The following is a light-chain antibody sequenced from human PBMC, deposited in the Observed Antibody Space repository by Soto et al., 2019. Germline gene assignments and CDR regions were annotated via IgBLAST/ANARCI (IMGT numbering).Light chain of an antibody. CDR2: GAS. CDR3: QQYNNWPPYT. CDR1: QSVSSD. J-gene: IGKJ2*01. Sequence: EIVMTQSPVTLSVSPGERATLSCRASQSVSSDLAWYQQKPGQAPRLLIYGASTRATGIPARFSGGGSGTKFTLTMNSLQSEDFALYYCQQYNNWPPYTFGQGTKVEIK. V-gene: IGKV3-15*01.